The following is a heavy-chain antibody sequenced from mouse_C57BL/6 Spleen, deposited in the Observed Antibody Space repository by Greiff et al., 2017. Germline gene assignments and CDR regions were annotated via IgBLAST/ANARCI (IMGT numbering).Heavy chain of an antibody. J-gene: IGHJ2*01. CDR2: IGPGSGST. Sequence: VQLQQSGAELVKPGASVKISCKASGYTFTDYYINWVKQRPGQGLEWIGKIGPGSGSTYYNEKVKGKATLTADKSSSTAYMQLSRLTSEDSAVYFCAREGDYYGTYFDYWGQGTTLTVSS. V-gene: IGHV1-77*01. CDR3: AREGDYYGTYFDY. D-gene: IGHD1-1*01. CDR1: GYTFTDYY.